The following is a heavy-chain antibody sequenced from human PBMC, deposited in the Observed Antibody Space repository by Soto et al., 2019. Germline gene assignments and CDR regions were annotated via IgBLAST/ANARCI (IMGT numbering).Heavy chain of an antibody. J-gene: IGHJ6*02. CDR2: IYHSGST. V-gene: IGHV4-38-2*01. D-gene: IGHD3-16*02. Sequence: SETLSLTCAVSGYSISSGYYWGWIRQPPGKGLEWIGSIYHSGSTYYNPSLKSRVTISVDTSKNQFSLKLSSVTAADTAVYYCARVFVATYDYVWGSYRYYYYYGMDVWGQGTTVTVSS. CDR1: GYSISSGYY. CDR3: ARVFVATYDYVWGSYRYYYYYGMDV.